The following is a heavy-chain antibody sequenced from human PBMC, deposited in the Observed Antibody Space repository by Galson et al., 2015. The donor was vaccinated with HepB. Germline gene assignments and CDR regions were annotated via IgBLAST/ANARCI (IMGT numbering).Heavy chain of an antibody. CDR3: AKDSRITYCSSTSCYTWFDP. V-gene: IGHV1-18*01. CDR1: GYTFTSYG. Sequence: QSGAEVKKPGASVKVSCKASGYTFTSYGISWVRRAPGQGLEWMGWISAYNGFTNYAQNLQGRVTMTTDTSTSTAYMELRSLRSDDTAMYYCAKDSRITYCSSTSCYTWFDPWGQGTLVTVSS. D-gene: IGHD2-2*02. CDR2: ISAYNGFT. J-gene: IGHJ5*02.